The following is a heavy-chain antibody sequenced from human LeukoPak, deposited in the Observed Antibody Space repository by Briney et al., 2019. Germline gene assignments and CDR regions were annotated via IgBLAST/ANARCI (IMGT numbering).Heavy chain of an antibody. V-gene: IGHV4-59*01. D-gene: IGHD2-2*01. Sequence: PSETLSLTCTVSGGSISSYYWSWIRQPPGKGLEWIGYIYYSGSTNYNPSLKSRVTISVDTSKNQFSLKLSSVTAADTAVYYCARGRTSFSHYYYSYMDVWGKGTTVTVPS. CDR2: IYYSGST. J-gene: IGHJ6*03. CDR1: GGSISSYY. CDR3: ARGRTSFSHYYYSYMDV.